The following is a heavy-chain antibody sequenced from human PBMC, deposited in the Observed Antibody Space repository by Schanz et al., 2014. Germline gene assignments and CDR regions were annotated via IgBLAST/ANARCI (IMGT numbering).Heavy chain of an antibody. CDR1: GFSFSGYG. J-gene: IGHJ4*02. D-gene: IGHD6-13*01. CDR2: IRFDASAK. CDR3: AKELRPGTERPRGNFDY. Sequence: QVQLVESGGGVAQPGGSLRLSCAASGFSFSGYGMHWVRQAPGKGLEWVAYIRFDASAKYYGDYVKGRFTISRDNSKNTLSLQMNSLRAEDTAVYYCAKELRPGTERPRGNFDYWGQGTLVNASS. V-gene: IGHV3-30*02.